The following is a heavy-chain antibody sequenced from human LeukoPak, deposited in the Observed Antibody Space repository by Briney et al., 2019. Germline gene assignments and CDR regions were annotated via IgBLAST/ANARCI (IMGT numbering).Heavy chain of an antibody. D-gene: IGHD3-22*01. CDR2: ISGSGGST. CDR1: GFTFSSYA. CDR3: ARDIFGDSSGYPFDY. V-gene: IGHV3-23*01. J-gene: IGHJ4*02. Sequence: PGGSLRLSCAASGFTFSSYAMSWVRQAPGKGLEWVSAISGSGGSTYYADSVKGRFTISRDNAKNTLYLQMNSLRAEDTAVYYCARDIFGDSSGYPFDYWGQGTLVTVSS.